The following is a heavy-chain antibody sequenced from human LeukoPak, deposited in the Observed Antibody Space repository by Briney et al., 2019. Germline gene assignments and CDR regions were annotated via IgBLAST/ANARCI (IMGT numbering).Heavy chain of an antibody. CDR1: GFTFSSYS. CDR3: ARDPTYFDWLPVY. V-gene: IGHV3-21*01. CDR2: ISSSSSYI. J-gene: IGHJ4*02. Sequence: PGGSLRLSCAASGFTFSSYSMNWVRQAPGKGREWVSSISSSSSYIYYADSVKGRFTISRDNAKNSLYLQMNSLRAEDTAVYYCARDPTYFDWLPVYWGQGTLVTVSS. D-gene: IGHD3-9*01.